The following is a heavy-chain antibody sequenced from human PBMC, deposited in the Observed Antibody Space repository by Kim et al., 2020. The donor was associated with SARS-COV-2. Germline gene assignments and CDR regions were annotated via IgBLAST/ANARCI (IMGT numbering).Heavy chain of an antibody. D-gene: IGHD3-10*01. CDR3: ARDGAPYYYGSGSYYSDFDY. Sequence: GGSLRLSCAASGFTFSSYGMHWVRQAPGKGLEWVAVIWYDGSNKYYADSVKGRFTISRDNSKNTLYLQMNSLRAEDTAVYYCARDGAPYYYGSGSYYSDFDYWGQGTLVTVSS. CDR2: IWYDGSNK. CDR1: GFTFSSYG. V-gene: IGHV3-33*01. J-gene: IGHJ4*02.